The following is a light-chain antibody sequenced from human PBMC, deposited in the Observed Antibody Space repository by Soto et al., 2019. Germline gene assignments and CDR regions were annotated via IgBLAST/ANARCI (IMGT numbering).Light chain of an antibody. J-gene: IGKJ5*01. CDR1: QGIYNY. CDR3: HKYNRARLT. Sequence: DIQMTQSPSSLSASVGDRVTITCRASQGIYNYLAWYQQKPGKAPKLLIYAASTLEAGVPSRFSGSGSGTDFTLTISSLQPEDVATYYCHKYNRARLTSGQGTRLEIK. CDR2: AAS. V-gene: IGKV1-27*01.